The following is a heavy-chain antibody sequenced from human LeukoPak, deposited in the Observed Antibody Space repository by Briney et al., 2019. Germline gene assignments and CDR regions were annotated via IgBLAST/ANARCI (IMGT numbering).Heavy chain of an antibody. CDR2: ISAYNGNT. D-gene: IGHD5-12*01. J-gene: IGHJ4*02. V-gene: IGHV1-18*01. Sequence: GASLKLSCTASGYTFTSYGISWVRQAPGQGLEWMGWISAYNGNTNYAQKLKGRVTMTTDTSTSTAYMEMKSLRSDDTAVYYCARDPEPDIVANVAFDYWGQGTLVTVSS. CDR3: ARDPEPDIVANVAFDY. CDR1: GYTFTSYG.